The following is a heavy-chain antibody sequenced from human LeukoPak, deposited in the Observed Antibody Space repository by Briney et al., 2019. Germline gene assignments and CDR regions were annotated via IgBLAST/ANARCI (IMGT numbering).Heavy chain of an antibody. CDR2: IYYSGST. CDR3: ARDSDSSGWYFDY. J-gene: IGHJ4*02. CDR1: GGSVSSGSYY. V-gene: IGHV4-61*01. D-gene: IGHD6-19*01. Sequence: SETLSLTCTVSGGSVSSGSYYWSWIRQPPGKGLEWIGYIYYSGSTNYNPSLKSRVTISVDTSRNQFSLKLSSVTAADTAVYYCARDSDSSGWYFDYWGQGTLVTVSS.